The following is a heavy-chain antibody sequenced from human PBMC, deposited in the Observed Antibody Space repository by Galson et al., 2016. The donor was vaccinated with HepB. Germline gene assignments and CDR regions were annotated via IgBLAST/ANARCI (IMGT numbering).Heavy chain of an antibody. CDR1: GYTFTSYY. J-gene: IGHJ3*02. V-gene: IGHV1-24*01. Sequence: SVKVSCKASGYTFTSYYMHWVRQAPGKGPEWMGGFDPEDVQISYAQKFQGRVIMTEDTSTDTAYIELSSLRSEDTAVYYCASGPIGVVVDDAFEIWGQGTMVTVSS. D-gene: IGHD2-2*01. CDR3: ASGPIGVVVDDAFEI. CDR2: FDPEDVQI.